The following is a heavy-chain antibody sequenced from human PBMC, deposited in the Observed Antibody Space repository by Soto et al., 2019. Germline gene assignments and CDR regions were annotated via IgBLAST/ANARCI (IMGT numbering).Heavy chain of an antibody. CDR1: GFTFSSYA. CDR2: ISGSGGST. Sequence: EVQLLESGGGLVQPGGSLRLSCAASGFTFSSYAMSWVRQAPGKGLEWVSAISGSGGSTYYADSVKGRFTISRDNSKNTLYLQMNSLRAEDTAVYYCARAQKRELELDYWGQGTLVTVSS. J-gene: IGHJ4*02. CDR3: ARAQKRELELDY. D-gene: IGHD1-26*01. V-gene: IGHV3-23*01.